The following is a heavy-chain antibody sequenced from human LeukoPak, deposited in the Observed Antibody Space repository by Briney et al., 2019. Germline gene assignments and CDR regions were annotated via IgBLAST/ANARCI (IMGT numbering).Heavy chain of an antibody. CDR1: GFTFSDYY. CDR2: ISSSGSTI. V-gene: IGHV3-11*01. D-gene: IGHD3-10*01. CDR3: ARDLESEVVRAFDI. Sequence: PGGSLRLSCAASGFTFSDYYMSWIRQAPGKGLEWVSYISSSGSTIYYADSVKGRFAISRDNAKNSLYLQMNSLRAEDTAVYYCARDLESEVVRAFDIWGQGTMVTVFS. J-gene: IGHJ3*02.